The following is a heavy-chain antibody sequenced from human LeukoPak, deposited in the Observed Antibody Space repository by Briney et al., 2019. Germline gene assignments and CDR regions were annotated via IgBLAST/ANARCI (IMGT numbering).Heavy chain of an antibody. V-gene: IGHV1-46*01. CDR1: GYSFTRYF. CDR3: ARGKVVTMVRGVIITYFDY. CDR2: IIPSDGST. Sequence: GASVTVSCQASGYSFTRYFIHWVRQAPGQGLEWMGIIIPSDGSTSYAQKFQGRVTMTRDTSTSTVYMELSSLRSEDTAVYYCARGKVVTMVRGVIITYFDYWGQGTLVTGSS. D-gene: IGHD3-10*01. J-gene: IGHJ4*02.